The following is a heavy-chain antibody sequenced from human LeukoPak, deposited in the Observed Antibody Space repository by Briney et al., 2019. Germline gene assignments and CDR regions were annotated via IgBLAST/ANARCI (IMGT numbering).Heavy chain of an antibody. V-gene: IGHV3-23*01. CDR3: VTEWEHWSFFDAFDI. CDR1: GFTFSSYD. D-gene: IGHD1-26*01. J-gene: IGHJ3*02. CDR2: IVGSGGST. Sequence: PGGSLRLSCAASGFTFSSYDMSWVRQAPGKGLEWVSAIVGSGGSTYYADSVKGRFTISRDNSKNTLYLQMNSLRAEDTAVYYCVTEWEHWSFFDAFDIWGQGTMVTVSS.